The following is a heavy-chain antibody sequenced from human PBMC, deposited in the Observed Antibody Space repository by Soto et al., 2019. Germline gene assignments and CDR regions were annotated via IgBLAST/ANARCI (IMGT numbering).Heavy chain of an antibody. CDR1: NDTFNSYG. J-gene: IGHJ6*02. D-gene: IGHD3-16*01. V-gene: IGHV1-18*01. CDR3: ATTRGGKSYHYGMDI. CDR2: SSVYNDNA. Sequence: ASVKVSCKASNDTFNSYGITWVRQAPGQGLEWMGWSSVYNDNANYARKFQGRVTMTTDTSTTTAYMELRSLRSDDTAVYYCATTRGGKSYHYGMDIWGQGTTVTVSS.